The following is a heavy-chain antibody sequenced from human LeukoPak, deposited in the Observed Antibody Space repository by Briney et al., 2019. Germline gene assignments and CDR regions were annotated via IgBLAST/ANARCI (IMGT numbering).Heavy chain of an antibody. CDR1: GFTFSSYE. CDR3: ARAPASLKVNYFDY. J-gene: IGHJ4*02. CDR2: ISSSGSTI. D-gene: IGHD6-6*01. V-gene: IGHV3-48*03. Sequence: GGSLRLSCAASGFTFSSYEMNWVRQAPGKGLEWVSYISSSGSTIYYADSVKGRFTISRDNAKNSLYLQTNSLRAEDTAVYYCARAPASLKVNYFDYWGQGTLVTVSS.